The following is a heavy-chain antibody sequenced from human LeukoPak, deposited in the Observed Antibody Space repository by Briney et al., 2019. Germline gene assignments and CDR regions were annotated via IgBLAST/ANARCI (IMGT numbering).Heavy chain of an antibody. CDR1: GGSISSYC. D-gene: IGHD6-19*01. CDR3: AEGGQWLRV. J-gene: IGHJ4*02. V-gene: IGHV4-4*07. CDR2: TCTSGST. Sequence: SETLSLTCTVSGGSISSYCWSYIRQPAGKGLEWIGRTCTSGSTNYNPSLKNRVTMSVDTSKNQFSLKLGSVTAADTAAYYCAEGGQWLRVWGQGTLVTVSS.